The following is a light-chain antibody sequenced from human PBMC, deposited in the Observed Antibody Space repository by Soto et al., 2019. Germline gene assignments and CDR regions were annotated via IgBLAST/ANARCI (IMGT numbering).Light chain of an antibody. V-gene: IGKV1-39*01. J-gene: IGKJ3*01. CDR1: QSISRH. CDR3: QQSYSSPPLFT. Sequence: DIQMTQSPSSLSASVGDRVTITCRASQSISRHLNWYQQKPGRAPSLLIYAASSLQSGVPSRFSGSGSGTDFNLTVSSLQPEDFATYYCQQSYSSPPLFTFGPGTKVD. CDR2: AAS.